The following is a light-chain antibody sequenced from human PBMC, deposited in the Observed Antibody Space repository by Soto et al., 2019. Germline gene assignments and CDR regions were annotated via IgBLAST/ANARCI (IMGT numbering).Light chain of an antibody. Sequence: EIVLTQSPGTLSLSPGERATLSCRASQSVTSSYLAWYQQKPGQAPRRLIYGASIRATGIPDRFSGSGSGTDFTLTISSLEPEDFALYFCQQYHSSPLAFGQGTKVDIK. J-gene: IGKJ1*01. CDR1: QSVTSSY. CDR3: QQYHSSPLA. V-gene: IGKV3-20*01. CDR2: GAS.